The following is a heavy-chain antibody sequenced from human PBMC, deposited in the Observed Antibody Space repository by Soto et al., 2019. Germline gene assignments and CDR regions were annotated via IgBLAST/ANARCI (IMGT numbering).Heavy chain of an antibody. CDR1: GFTFSTYW. V-gene: IGHV3-7*03. CDR3: ARRSSGRLTTAWAPLDW. CDR2: IKQDGTEK. D-gene: IGHD2-21*01. J-gene: IGHJ4*02. Sequence: GGSLRLSCAASGFTFSTYWMTWVRQAPGTGLEWVATIKQDGTEKFYVGSVRGRFTISRDNAKNSMSLQMNSLRADDTAVYYCARRSSGRLTTAWAPLDWWGQGTLVTVS.